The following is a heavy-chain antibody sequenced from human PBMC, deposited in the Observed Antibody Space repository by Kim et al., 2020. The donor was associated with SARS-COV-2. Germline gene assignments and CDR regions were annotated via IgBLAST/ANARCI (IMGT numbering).Heavy chain of an antibody. CDR3: ASSRDDYNYGMDV. Sequence: SETLSLTCSVFGGPITEYYWTWIRQPPGKGLEWIGYMFYGGATKYNPSLKSRVALSVDTSKNQFSLRLGSVTAADTAMYYCASSRDDYNYGMDVRGHGTTVTVSS. J-gene: IGHJ6*02. CDR2: MFYGGAT. V-gene: IGHV4-59*13. CDR1: GGPITEYY.